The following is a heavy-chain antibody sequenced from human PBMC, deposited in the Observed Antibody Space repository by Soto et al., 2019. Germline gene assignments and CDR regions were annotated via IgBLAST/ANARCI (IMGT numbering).Heavy chain of an antibody. CDR1: GGSISSYY. V-gene: IGHV4-59*01. CDR3: ARSTWIQLWKNWFDP. Sequence: SETLSLTCTVSGGSISSYYWSWIRQPPGKGLEWIGYIYYSGSTNYNPSLKSRVTISVDTSKNQFSLKLSSVTAADTAVYYCARSTWIQLWKNWFDPWGQGTLVTVSS. J-gene: IGHJ5*02. D-gene: IGHD5-18*01. CDR2: IYYSGST.